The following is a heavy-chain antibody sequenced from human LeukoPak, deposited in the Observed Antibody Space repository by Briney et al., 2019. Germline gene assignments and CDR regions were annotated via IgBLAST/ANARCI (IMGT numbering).Heavy chain of an antibody. V-gene: IGHV3-7*03. CDR2: IKQHGTEK. Sequence: GGSLRLSCAASGFIFSSYWMTWVRQAPGKGLEWVANIKQHGTEKYYVDSVKGRFTISRDNAKNSLYLQMNSLRVEDTAVYYCASVSAYCSSTSCYGTYYFDYWGQGTLVTVSS. J-gene: IGHJ4*02. D-gene: IGHD2-2*01. CDR1: GFIFSSYW. CDR3: ASVSAYCSSTSCYGTYYFDY.